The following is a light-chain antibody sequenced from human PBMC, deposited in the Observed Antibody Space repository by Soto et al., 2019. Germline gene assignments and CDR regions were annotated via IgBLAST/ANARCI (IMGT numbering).Light chain of an antibody. V-gene: IGKV3-20*01. CDR3: HQCLSSRT. J-gene: IGKJ1*01. CDR1: QSVSSSY. CDR2: AAS. Sequence: EIVLTQSPGTLPLSPGEGDARSCRASQSVSSSYLAWYQQKPGQAPRLLIYAASSRATGIPDRFSGSGSGTDFTLTISKLEPEDFAVYYCHQCLSSRTFGQGTKVDIK.